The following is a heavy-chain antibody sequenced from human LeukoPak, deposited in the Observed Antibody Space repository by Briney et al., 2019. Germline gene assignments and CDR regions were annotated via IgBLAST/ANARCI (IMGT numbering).Heavy chain of an antibody. D-gene: IGHD2-2*01. V-gene: IGHV4-39*07. CDR1: GGSISSSSYY. J-gene: IGHJ6*02. CDR2: IYYSGST. CDR3: ARAPDCSSTSCYPYYYYYGMDV. Sequence: PSETLSLTCTVSGGSISSSSYYWGWIRQPPGKGLEWIGSIYYSGSTYYNPSLKSRVTISVDTSKNQFSLKLSSVTAADTAVYYCARAPDCSSTSCYPYYYYYGMDVWGQGTTVTVSS.